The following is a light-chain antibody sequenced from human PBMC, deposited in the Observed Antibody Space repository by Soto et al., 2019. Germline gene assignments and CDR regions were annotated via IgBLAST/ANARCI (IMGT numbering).Light chain of an antibody. Sequence: QSVLTQPPSESGTPGQRVTISCSGSRSNIGSNTVNWYQQLPGTAPKFLIYSNNQRPSGVPKRFSGSKSGTSAALAIIWLQSEDEADYYCSTWDDSLNGHVVFGGGTKLTVL. CDR2: SNN. CDR1: RSNIGSNT. J-gene: IGLJ2*01. CDR3: STWDDSLNGHVV. V-gene: IGLV1-44*01.